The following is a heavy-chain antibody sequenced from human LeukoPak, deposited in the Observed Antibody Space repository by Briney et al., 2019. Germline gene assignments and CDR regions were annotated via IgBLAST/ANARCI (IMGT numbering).Heavy chain of an antibody. CDR3: ARVMGYDILTGYLNWFDP. J-gene: IGHJ5*02. V-gene: IGHV4-59*01. CDR2: IYYSGGT. D-gene: IGHD3-9*01. Sequence: SETLSLTCTVSGGSISNYYWSWIRQPPGKGLEWIGYIYYSGGTKYNPSLKSRVTISVDTSKNQFSLRLSSVTAADTAVYYCARVMGYDILTGYLNWFDPWGQGTLVTVSS. CDR1: GGSISNYY.